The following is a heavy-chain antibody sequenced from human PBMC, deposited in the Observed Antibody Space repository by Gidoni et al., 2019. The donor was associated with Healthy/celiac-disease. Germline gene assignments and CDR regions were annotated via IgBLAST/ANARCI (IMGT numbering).Heavy chain of an antibody. D-gene: IGHD2-15*01. J-gene: IGHJ4*02. Sequence: QVQLVQSGAEVKKPGASVKVSCKASGYTFTGSYMHWVRQAPGQGLEWMGWINPNSGGTNYAQKFQGWVTMTRDTSISTAYMELSRLRSDDTAVYYCARAGDCSGGSCYNYFDYWGQGTLVTVSS. CDR3: ARAGDCSGGSCYNYFDY. V-gene: IGHV1-2*04. CDR2: INPNSGGT. CDR1: GYTFTGSY.